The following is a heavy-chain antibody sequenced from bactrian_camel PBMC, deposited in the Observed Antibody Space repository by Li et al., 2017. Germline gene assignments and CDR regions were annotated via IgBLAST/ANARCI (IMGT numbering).Heavy chain of an antibody. CDR3: AAAGSSRYSFPSVNWLTFNYNY. CDR1: TPSRNGYC. CDR2: ITDAAIT. Sequence: HVQLVESGGGSVQAGGSLRLSCVASTPSRNGYCMGWFRQGPGKEREGIATITDAAITTYADSVKDRFSISKDYAKNTLYLQMNSLTPEDTAMYYCAAAGSSRYSFPSVNWLTFNYNYWGQGTQVTVS. J-gene: IGHJ4*01. V-gene: IGHV3S55*01. D-gene: IGHD7*01.